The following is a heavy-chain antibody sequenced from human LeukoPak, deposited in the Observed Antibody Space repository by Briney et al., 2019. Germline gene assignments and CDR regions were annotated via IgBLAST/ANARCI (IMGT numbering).Heavy chain of an antibody. Sequence: GSLRLSCAASGFTFSSYWMSWVRQAPGKGLEWVANIKQDGSEKYYVDSVKGRFTISRDNAKNSLYLQMKRLRAEDTAVYYCARVKVDYDYVWGSYRDSYYFDYWGQGTLVTVSS. CDR3: ARVKVDYDYVWGSYRDSYYFDY. V-gene: IGHV3-7*01. CDR1: GFTFSSYW. CDR2: IKQDGSEK. J-gene: IGHJ4*02. D-gene: IGHD3-16*02.